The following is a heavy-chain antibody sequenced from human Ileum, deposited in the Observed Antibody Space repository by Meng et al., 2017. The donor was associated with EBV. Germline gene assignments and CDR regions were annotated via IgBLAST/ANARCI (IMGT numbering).Heavy chain of an antibody. V-gene: IGHV7-4-1*02. CDR1: GYTFTRYP. CDR2: ISTNTGNP. Sequence: QVQLVQSASELKNPGASVKVSCKASGYTFTRYPMNWVRQAPGQGLEWMGWISTNTGNPTYAQGFTGRFVFSVDTSVSTAYLQISSLKAEDTAVYYCGTLKYTSGFYGPAYWGQGALVTVSS. CDR3: GTLKYTSGFYGPAY. J-gene: IGHJ4*02. D-gene: IGHD6-19*01.